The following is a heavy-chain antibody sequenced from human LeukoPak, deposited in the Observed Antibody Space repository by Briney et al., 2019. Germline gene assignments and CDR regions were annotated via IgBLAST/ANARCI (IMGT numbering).Heavy chain of an antibody. D-gene: IGHD2-2*01. CDR2: IIPIFGTA. CDR3: AVSGYCSSTSCSFDY. J-gene: IGHJ4*02. CDR1: GGTFSSYA. V-gene: IGHV1-69*13. Sequence: GASVKVSCKASGGTFSSYAVSWVRQAPGQGLEWMGGIIPIFGTANYAQKFQGRVTITADESTSTAYMELSSLRSEDTAVYYCAVSGYCSSTSCSFDYWSQGTLVTVSS.